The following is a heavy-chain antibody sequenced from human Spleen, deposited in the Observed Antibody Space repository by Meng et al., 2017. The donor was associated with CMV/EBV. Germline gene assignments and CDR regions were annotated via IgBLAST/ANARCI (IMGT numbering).Heavy chain of an antibody. D-gene: IGHD6-6*01. CDR2: IYYSGRT. CDR1: GGSLSSGDYY. J-gene: IGHJ4*02. Sequence: LRLSCTVSGGSLSSGDYYWSWIRQPPGKGLEWIGYIYYSGRTNYNPSLKSRVTISVDTSKNQFSLKLSSVTAADTAVYYCARGGAARAGGYFDYWGQGTLVTVSS. CDR3: ARGGAARAGGYFDY. V-gene: IGHV4-30-4*08.